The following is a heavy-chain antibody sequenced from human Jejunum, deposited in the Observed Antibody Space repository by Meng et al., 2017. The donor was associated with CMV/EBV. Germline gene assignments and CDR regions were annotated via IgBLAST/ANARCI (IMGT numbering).Heavy chain of an antibody. Sequence: FRNLAMTWVRQAPGKGLEWVSVISSSGVSTYYADSVKGRFTISRDNSESTLYLQMNSLRAEDTAVYYCAKDQVADSSGYYSRGDFDFWGQGTLVTVSS. V-gene: IGHV3-23*01. CDR3: AKDQVADSSGYYSRGDFDF. CDR1: FRNLA. J-gene: IGHJ4*02. D-gene: IGHD3-22*01. CDR2: ISSSGVST.